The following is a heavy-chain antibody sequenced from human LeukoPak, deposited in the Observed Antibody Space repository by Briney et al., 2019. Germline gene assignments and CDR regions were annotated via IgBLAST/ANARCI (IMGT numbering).Heavy chain of an antibody. J-gene: IGHJ4*02. Sequence: ASVKVSCKASGYTFTGYCMHWVRQAPGQGLEWMGRINPNSGGTNYAQKFQGRVTMTRDTSIGTAYMELSRLRSDDTAVYYCARGTYYYDSSGYFDYWGQGTLVTVSS. V-gene: IGHV1-2*06. CDR1: GYTFTGYC. CDR3: ARGTYYYDSSGYFDY. D-gene: IGHD3-22*01. CDR2: INPNSGGT.